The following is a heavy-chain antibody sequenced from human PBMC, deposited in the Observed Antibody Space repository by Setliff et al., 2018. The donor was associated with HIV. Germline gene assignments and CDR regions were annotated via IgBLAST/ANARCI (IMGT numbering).Heavy chain of an antibody. CDR1: GGSISSYY. CDR2: IYYSGST. D-gene: IGHD3-10*01. Sequence: SETLSLTCTVSGGSISSYYWSWIRQPPGKGLEWIGYIYYSGSTNYNPSLKSRVTISVITSKNQFSLRVTSVTAADTALYYCARATGPGYYFDYWGQGTLVTVSS. CDR3: ARATGPGYYFDY. V-gene: IGHV4-59*12. J-gene: IGHJ4*02.